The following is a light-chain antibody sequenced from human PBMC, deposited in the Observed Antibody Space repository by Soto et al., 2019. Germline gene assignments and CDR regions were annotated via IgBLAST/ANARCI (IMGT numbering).Light chain of an antibody. V-gene: IGKV1-9*01. CDR3: QQLKSYPLT. CDR2: GAF. CDR1: QDIGRD. J-gene: IGKJ4*01. Sequence: DIQLTQSPSFLSASVGDRVTIICRASQDIGRDLAWYQQEPGKVPKLLIYGAFILQSGVPSRFSGSASGAEFTLTISSLHHEDFATYYCQQLKSYPLTFGGGTKVEIK.